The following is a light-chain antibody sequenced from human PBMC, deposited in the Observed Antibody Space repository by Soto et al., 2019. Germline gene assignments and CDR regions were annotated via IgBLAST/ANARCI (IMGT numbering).Light chain of an antibody. V-gene: IGKV1-9*01. CDR2: AAS. CDR1: QGISSY. CDR3: QQLNSYPPT. Sequence: IQLTQSPSSLSASVGDRVTITCRASQGISSYLAWYQQKPGKAPKLLIYAASTLQSGVPSRFSGSGSGTDFTLTISSLRPEDFATYYCQQLNSYPPTFGPGTKVDIK. J-gene: IGKJ3*01.